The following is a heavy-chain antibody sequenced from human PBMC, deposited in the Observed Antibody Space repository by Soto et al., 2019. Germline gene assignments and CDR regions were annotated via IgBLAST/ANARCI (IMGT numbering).Heavy chain of an antibody. CDR1: GFTFSSYG. D-gene: IGHD5-18*01. CDR3: ARDQGRGYNYGFDY. V-gene: IGHV3-33*01. Sequence: QVQLVESGGGVVQPGRPLRLSCAASGFTFSSYGMHWVRQAPGKGLEWVAVIWYDGSNKYYADSVKGRFTISRDNSKNTLYLQMNSLRAEDTAVYYCARDQGRGYNYGFDYWGQGTLVTVSS. J-gene: IGHJ4*02. CDR2: IWYDGSNK.